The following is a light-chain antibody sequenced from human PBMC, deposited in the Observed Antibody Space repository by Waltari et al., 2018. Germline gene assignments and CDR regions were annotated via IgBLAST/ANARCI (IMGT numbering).Light chain of an antibody. CDR2: GAS. CDR1: QSISRN. Sequence: ATLSCRASQSISRNLAWYQQRPGQAPRLLIYGASTRAPGIPARFSGSGSGTEFTLTISSLQSEDFAVYYCQQYNNWRTFGRGTKLEI. CDR3: QQYNNWRT. J-gene: IGKJ2*01. V-gene: IGKV3-15*01.